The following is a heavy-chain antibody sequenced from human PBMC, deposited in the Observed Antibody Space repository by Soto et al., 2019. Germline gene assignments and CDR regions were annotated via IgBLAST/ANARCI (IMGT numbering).Heavy chain of an antibody. Sequence: SETLSLTCTVSGGSISSVNYYWSWIRQTPDKGLEWIGHIYNGGSTYSNPSLTSRVIISVDTSKNLFSLQLSSVSAADTAVYYCAREAYGDYVGYFDPWGQGTLVTVSS. CDR3: AREAYGDYVGYFDP. D-gene: IGHD4-17*01. CDR2: IYNGGST. V-gene: IGHV4-30-4*01. CDR1: GGSISSVNYY. J-gene: IGHJ5*02.